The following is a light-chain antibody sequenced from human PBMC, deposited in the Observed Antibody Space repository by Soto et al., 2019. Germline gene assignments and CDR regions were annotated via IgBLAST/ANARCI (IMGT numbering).Light chain of an antibody. CDR3: YSTDISGNHGV. V-gene: IGLV3-10*01. CDR1: ALPKKY. J-gene: IGLJ3*02. Sequence: SYELTQPPSVSVSPGQAARITCSGDALPKKYAYWYQQKSGQAPVLVIYEDSKRPSGIPERFSGSSSGTMATLTITGAQGGGGGYYFLYSTDISGNHGVFGGGTKVTVL. CDR2: EDS.